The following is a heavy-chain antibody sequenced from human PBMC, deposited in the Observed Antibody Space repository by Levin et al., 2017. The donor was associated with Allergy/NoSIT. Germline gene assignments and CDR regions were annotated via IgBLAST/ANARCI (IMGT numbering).Heavy chain of an antibody. J-gene: IGHJ4*02. CDR2: VRSKPYGETT. Sequence: SCTPSGFNFADYSLNWVRQAPGKGLEWVGLVRSKPYGETTEYAASVKGRFTISRDDSNNIAYLQMSSLTTEDTAIYYCAKEMGRYYLDYWGQGTLVTVSS. D-gene: IGHD3-10*01. V-gene: IGHV3-49*04. CDR1: GFNFADYS. CDR3: AKEMGRYYLDY.